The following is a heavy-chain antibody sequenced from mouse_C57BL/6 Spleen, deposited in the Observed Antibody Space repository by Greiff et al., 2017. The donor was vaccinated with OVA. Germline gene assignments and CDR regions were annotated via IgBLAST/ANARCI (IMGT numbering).Heavy chain of an antibody. CDR3: TRDYGNPCAY. D-gene: IGHD2-1*01. V-gene: IGHV1-15*01. Sequence: QVQLKESGAELVRPGASVTLSCKASGYTFTDYEMHWVKQTPVHGLEWIGAIDPETGGTAYNQKFKGKAILTADKSSSTAYMELRSLTSEDSAVYYCTRDYGNPCAYWGQGTLVTVSA. CDR2: IDPETGGT. J-gene: IGHJ3*01. CDR1: GYTFTDYE.